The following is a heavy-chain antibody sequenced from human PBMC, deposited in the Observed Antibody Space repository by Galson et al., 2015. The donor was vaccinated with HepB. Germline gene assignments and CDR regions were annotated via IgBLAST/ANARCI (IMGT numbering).Heavy chain of an antibody. D-gene: IGHD6-19*01. J-gene: IGHJ4*02. Sequence: SLRLSCAASEFTFSTYWMSWVRQAPGKGLESVANINLDGSQTFYADSVKGRFTISRDNAKDSLFLQMNSLRAEDTAVYYCARDGDGAVEYDHWGQGTLVTVSS. CDR3: ARDGDGAVEYDH. CDR2: INLDGSQT. CDR1: EFTFSTYW. V-gene: IGHV3-7*01.